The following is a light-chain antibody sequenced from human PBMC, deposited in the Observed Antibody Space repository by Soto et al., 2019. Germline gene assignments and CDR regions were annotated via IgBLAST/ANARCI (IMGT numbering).Light chain of an antibody. J-gene: IGKJ4*01. CDR1: QSVTNN. Sequence: EIVMTQSPATLSVSPGERVTLSCRASQSVTNNNLVWYQQKPGQAPRLLIYGASTRVTGIPARFSACGSGTEFTLSSSSLQSEDFAVYYCQQHCDWPRTFGGGNTVEIK. CDR3: QQHCDWPRT. V-gene: IGKV3-15*01. CDR2: GAS.